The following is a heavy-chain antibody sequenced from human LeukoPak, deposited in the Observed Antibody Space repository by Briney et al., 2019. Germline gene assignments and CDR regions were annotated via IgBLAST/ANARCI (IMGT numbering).Heavy chain of an antibody. CDR1: GGSISSYY. CDR2: IYYRGST. Sequence: SETLSLTCTVSGGSISSYYWSWIRQPPGKGLEWIGYIYYRGSTNYNPSLKSRVTISLDTSKNQFSLKLSSVTAADTAVYYCARDEVGGTAWGYYGMDVWGQGTTVTVSS. J-gene: IGHJ6*02. D-gene: IGHD6-19*01. CDR3: ARDEVGGTAWGYYGMDV. V-gene: IGHV4-59*01.